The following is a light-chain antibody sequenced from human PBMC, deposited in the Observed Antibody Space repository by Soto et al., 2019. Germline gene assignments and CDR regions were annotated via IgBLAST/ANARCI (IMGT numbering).Light chain of an antibody. CDR3: QQYNNWPRT. Sequence: AQSPATLSGSGGERVTLSCRASQSISRSLAWYQQRPGKAPRLLIYDTSTRAAGVAARFSGSGSGTEFTLTIRSLQPDDFATYYCQQYNNWPRTFGQGTKVDIK. J-gene: IGKJ1*01. CDR2: DTS. CDR1: QSISRS. V-gene: IGKV3-15*01.